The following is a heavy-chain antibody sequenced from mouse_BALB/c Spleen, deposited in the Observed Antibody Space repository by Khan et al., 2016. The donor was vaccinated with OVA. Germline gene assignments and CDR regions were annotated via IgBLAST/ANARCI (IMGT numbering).Heavy chain of an antibody. CDR1: GFDFSRYW. J-gene: IGHJ3*01. D-gene: IGHD1-2*01. CDR2: INPDSSTI. CDR3: ASLHYYGYVAY. V-gene: IGHV4-1*02. Sequence: EVKLLESGGDLVQPGGSLKLSCAASGFDFSRYWVTWVRQAPGKGLEWIGEINPDSSTINYTPSLKDKFIISRENAKNTLYLQMSKVRYEDTAHDYCASLHYYGYVAYWGQGTLLTVSA.